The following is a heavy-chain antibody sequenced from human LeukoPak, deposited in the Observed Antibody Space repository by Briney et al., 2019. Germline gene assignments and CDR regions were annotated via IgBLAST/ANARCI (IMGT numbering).Heavy chain of an antibody. Sequence: RGSLRLSCAASGFTFGNYDFNWVRQAPGKGLEWVSAISTAGTFIYYADSVKGRFTISRDNSKNTLFLQMNSLKAEDTALYYCAKESGYSSGWDYFDSWGHGTLVTVSS. CDR1: GFTFGNYD. V-gene: IGHV3-23*01. J-gene: IGHJ4*01. CDR2: ISTAGTFI. CDR3: AKESGYSSGWDYFDS. D-gene: IGHD3-10*01.